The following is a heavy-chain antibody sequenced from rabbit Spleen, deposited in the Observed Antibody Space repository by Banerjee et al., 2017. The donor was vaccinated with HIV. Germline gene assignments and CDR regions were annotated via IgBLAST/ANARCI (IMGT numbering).Heavy chain of an antibody. CDR1: GVSFSFSTY. CDR3: ARDAGTSFSTYGMDL. Sequence: QEQLVESGGDLVKPGSFLTLTCTASGVSFSFSTYMCWVRQAPGKGLEWIGCVDIGSSDFTYFASWAKGRFTISKTSSTTVTLQMTSLTAADTATYFCARDAGTSFSTYGMDLWGPGTLVTVS. CDR2: VDIGSSDFT. J-gene: IGHJ6*01. D-gene: IGHD8-1*01. V-gene: IGHV1S45*01.